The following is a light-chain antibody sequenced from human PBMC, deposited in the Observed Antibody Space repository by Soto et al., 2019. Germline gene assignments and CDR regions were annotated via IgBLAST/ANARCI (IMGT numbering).Light chain of an antibody. Sequence: QSALTQPPSASGSRGQSVTISCAGTGSDIAVYDFVSWYQQHPDKAPKLIIYEVYKRPSGVPDRFSASKSGNTASLTVSGLQAEDEADYYCSSFAGDNTLVFGGGTKLTVL. V-gene: IGLV2-8*01. J-gene: IGLJ2*01. CDR1: GSDIAVYDF. CDR3: SSFAGDNTLV. CDR2: EVY.